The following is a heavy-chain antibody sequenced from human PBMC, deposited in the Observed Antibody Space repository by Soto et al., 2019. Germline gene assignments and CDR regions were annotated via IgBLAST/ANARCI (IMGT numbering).Heavy chain of an antibody. V-gene: IGHV4-30-4*01. CDR3: PMDSYDSSGYSFDY. J-gene: IGHJ4*02. D-gene: IGHD3-22*01. Sequence: QVQLQESGPGLVKSSQTLSLTCTVSGGSISSGDYYWSWIRQPPGKGLEWIGYIYYSGRTYYNPPTNSRSTVTVDTSKNQFSLKLSSVTAADTALYYCPMDSYDSSGYSFDYWGQGTLVTVTP. CDR1: GGSISSGDYY. CDR2: IYYSGRT.